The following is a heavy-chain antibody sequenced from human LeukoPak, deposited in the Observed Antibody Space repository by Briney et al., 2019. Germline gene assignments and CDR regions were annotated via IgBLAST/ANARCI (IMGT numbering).Heavy chain of an antibody. V-gene: IGHV3-23*01. D-gene: IGHD3-3*01. CDR2: IGGDGRS. CDR1: GFTFSTNG. Sequence: GGSLRLSCTASGFTFSTNGMNWVRQAPGKGLEWVSGIGGDGRSFYTDSVKGRFTISRDNSKNTLYLQMNSLRAEDTAIYYCAKDLHTESGIDYWGQGTLVTVSS. J-gene: IGHJ4*02. CDR3: AKDLHTESGIDY.